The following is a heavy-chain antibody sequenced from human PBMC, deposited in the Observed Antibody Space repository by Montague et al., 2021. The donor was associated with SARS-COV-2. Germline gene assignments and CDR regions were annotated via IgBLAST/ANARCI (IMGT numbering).Heavy chain of an antibody. V-gene: IGHV4-59*08. CDR3: ARSRERWSYAFDI. D-gene: IGHD2-15*01. J-gene: IGHJ3*02. Sequence: SETLSLTCTVSGGSISSYNRTWIRHPPGKGLEWLWYIYYSRSTNYNPSLSSRITISVDTSKNQFSLNVRSVTAADTAVYYCARSRERWSYAFDIWGQGTMVTVSS. CDR2: IYYSRST. CDR1: GGSISSYN.